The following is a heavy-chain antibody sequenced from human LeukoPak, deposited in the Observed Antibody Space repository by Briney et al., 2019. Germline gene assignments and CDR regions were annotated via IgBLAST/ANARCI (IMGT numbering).Heavy chain of an antibody. D-gene: IGHD3-10*01. V-gene: IGHV4-39*01. Sequence: SETLSLTCTVSGGSISSSSYYWGWIRQPPGKGPEWIGCIYYTGSTYYNPSLKSRVTISVDTSKNQFSLKLSSVTAADTAVYYCARYYYGSGLDYWGQGTLVTVSS. CDR3: ARYYYGSGLDY. CDR2: IYYTGST. J-gene: IGHJ4*02. CDR1: GGSISSSSYY.